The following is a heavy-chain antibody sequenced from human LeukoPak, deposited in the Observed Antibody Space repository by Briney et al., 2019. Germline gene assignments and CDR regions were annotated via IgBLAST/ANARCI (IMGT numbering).Heavy chain of an antibody. CDR2: INPSGGST. J-gene: IGHJ4*02. D-gene: IGHD1-26*01. Sequence: GASVKVSCKASGYTFTSYYMHWVRQAPGHGLEWMGIINPSGGSTSYAQKLQGRVTMTTDTSTSTAYMELRSLRSDDTAVYYCAREYGSYLLPSGYWGQGTLVTVSS. V-gene: IGHV1-46*01. CDR3: AREYGSYLLPSGY. CDR1: GYTFTSYY.